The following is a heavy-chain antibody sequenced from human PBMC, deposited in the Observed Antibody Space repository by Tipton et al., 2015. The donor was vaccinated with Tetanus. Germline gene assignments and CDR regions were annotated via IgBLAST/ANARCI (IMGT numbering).Heavy chain of an antibody. CDR1: GFYFPVYA. J-gene: IGHJ4*02. Sequence: SLRLPCAASGFYFPVYAVSGVRQASGKALEWVSSISGSGDRTYYSDSVEGRFTIPRDNYANRLFLQMNSLKADDTAVYYCARAFCNYNCHGGYFYYRGQGTLVTVS. V-gene: IGHV3-23*01. D-gene: IGHD2/OR15-2a*01. CDR2: ISGSGDRT. CDR3: ARAFCNYNCHGGYFYY.